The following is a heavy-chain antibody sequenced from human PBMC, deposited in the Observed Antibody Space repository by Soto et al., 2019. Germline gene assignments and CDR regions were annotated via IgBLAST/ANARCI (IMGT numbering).Heavy chain of an antibody. CDR1: GGTFGSYA. CDR3: ARSQGSSTSLEIYYYYYYGMDV. Sequence: QVQLVQSGAEVKKPGSSVKVSCKASGGTFGSYAISWVRQAPGQGLEWMGGIIPIPGTANYAQKFQGRVTIAADESPSTVYMELSSLRSEETAVYYCARSQGSSTSLEIYYYYYYGMDVWGQGTTVTVSS. V-gene: IGHV1-69*01. J-gene: IGHJ6*02. CDR2: IIPIPGTA. D-gene: IGHD2-2*01.